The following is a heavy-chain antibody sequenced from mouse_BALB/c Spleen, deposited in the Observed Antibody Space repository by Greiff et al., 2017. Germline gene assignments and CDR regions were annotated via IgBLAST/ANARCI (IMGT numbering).Heavy chain of an antibody. CDR2: IRLKSNNYAT. J-gene: IGHJ2*01. D-gene: IGHD1-1*01. Sequence: EVKVEESGGGLVQPGGSMKLSCVASGFTFSNYWMNWVRQSPEKGLEWVAEIRLKSNNYATHYAESVKGRFTISRDDSKSSVYMQMNNLRAEDTGIYYCTTYYYGSSSSFDYWGQGTTLTVSS. V-gene: IGHV6-6*02. CDR3: TTYYYGSSSSFDY. CDR1: GFTFSNYW.